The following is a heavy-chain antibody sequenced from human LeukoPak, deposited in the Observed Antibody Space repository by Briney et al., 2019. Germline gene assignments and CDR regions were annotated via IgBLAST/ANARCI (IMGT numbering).Heavy chain of an antibody. CDR3: AKSTLYGGIRFDY. Sequence: GASVKVSCKASGYTFTGYYMHWVRQAPGQGLEWMGWINPNSGGTNYAQKFQGRVTMTRDTSISTAYMELSRLRSDDTAVYYCAKSTLYGGIRFDYWGQGTLVTVSS. V-gene: IGHV1-2*02. CDR2: INPNSGGT. D-gene: IGHD4-23*01. CDR1: GYTFTGYY. J-gene: IGHJ4*02.